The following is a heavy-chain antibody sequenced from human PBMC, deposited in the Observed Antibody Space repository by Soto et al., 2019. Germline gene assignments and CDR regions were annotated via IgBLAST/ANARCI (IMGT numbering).Heavy chain of an antibody. D-gene: IGHD6-13*01. J-gene: IGHJ4*02. Sequence: GGSLRLSCADSGFTFSTYAMSWVRQAPGKGLEWVSTIGESGTNTYYADSVKGRFTISRDNSKNTLYLQMNSLRAEDTAVYYCARDTIAAAGYWGQGTLVTSPQ. CDR3: ARDTIAAAGY. CDR1: GFTFSTYA. CDR2: IGESGTNT. V-gene: IGHV3-23*01.